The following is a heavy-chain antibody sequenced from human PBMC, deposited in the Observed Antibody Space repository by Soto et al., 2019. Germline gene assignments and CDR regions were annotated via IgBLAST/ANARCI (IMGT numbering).Heavy chain of an antibody. D-gene: IGHD5-12*01. CDR3: ARSGKYSGYLHYYYYYMDV. Sequence: SETLSLTCAVYGGSFSGYYWSWIRQPPGKGLEWIGEINHSGSTNYNPSLKSRVTISVDTSKNQFSLKLSSVTAADTAVYYCARSGKYSGYLHYYYYYMDVWGKGTTVTVSS. CDR1: GGSFSGYY. J-gene: IGHJ6*03. V-gene: IGHV4-34*01. CDR2: INHSGST.